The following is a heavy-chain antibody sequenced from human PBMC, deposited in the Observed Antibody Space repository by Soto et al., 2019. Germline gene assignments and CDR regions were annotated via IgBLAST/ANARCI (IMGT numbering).Heavy chain of an antibody. CDR1: GFSFSTSGVG. D-gene: IGHD6-19*01. V-gene: IGHV2-5*02. Sequence: QITLKESGPPLVKPTQTLTLTCTFSGFSFSTSGVGVGWIRQPPGKALEWLAYIYWDDDRRYSPSLESRLTITKDTSKNPVVLTMTNMDLVDTATYYCAHLMPLVRVQGGWYFSSFDYWGQGTLVTVSA. J-gene: IGHJ4*02. CDR3: AHLMPLVRVQGGWYFSSFDY. CDR2: IYWDDDR.